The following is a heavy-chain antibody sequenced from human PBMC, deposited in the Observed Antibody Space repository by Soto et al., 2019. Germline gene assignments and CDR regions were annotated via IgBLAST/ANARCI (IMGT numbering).Heavy chain of an antibody. Sequence: LSLTCAVYGGSFSGYYWSWIRQPPGKGLEWIGEINHSGSTNYNPSLKSRVTISVDTSKNQFSLKLSSVTAADTAVYYCARAIAARPGGLYYYYYGMDVWGQGTTVTVSS. CDR3: ARAIAARPGGLYYYYYGMDV. CDR1: GGSFSGYY. V-gene: IGHV4-34*01. D-gene: IGHD6-6*01. J-gene: IGHJ6*02. CDR2: INHSGST.